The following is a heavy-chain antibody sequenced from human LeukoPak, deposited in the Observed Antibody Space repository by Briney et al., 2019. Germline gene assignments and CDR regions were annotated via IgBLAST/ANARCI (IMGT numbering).Heavy chain of an antibody. CDR2: FNPKSGRP. CDR1: GNSFTDYY. V-gene: IGHV1-2*02. Sequence: ASVKVSCKTFGNSFTDYYIHWVRKSPGQGLEWMGWFNPKSGRPSSPRKFQGRVTMTRAPSATTAFMDLASRTSHAPDIFFCARSDFAEAGAYVIGPWGQGTLVTVSS. J-gene: IGHJ5*02. D-gene: IGHD3-3*01. CDR3: ARSDFAEAGAYVIGP.